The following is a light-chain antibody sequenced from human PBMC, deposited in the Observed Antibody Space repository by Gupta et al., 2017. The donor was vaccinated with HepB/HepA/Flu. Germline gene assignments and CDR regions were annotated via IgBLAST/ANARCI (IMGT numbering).Light chain of an antibody. CDR3: QQNYTRPWT. Sequence: DIKMTQSPSSLSASVGDRITITRLSRQSITKYVNWYQQKPGKAPSLLIYGASTLQRGVPSRFRGAGSATDFTLTITSLQHEDSAIYYCQQNYTRPWTFGEGTKVEIK. J-gene: IGKJ1*01. CDR2: GAS. CDR1: QSITKY. V-gene: IGKV1-39*01.